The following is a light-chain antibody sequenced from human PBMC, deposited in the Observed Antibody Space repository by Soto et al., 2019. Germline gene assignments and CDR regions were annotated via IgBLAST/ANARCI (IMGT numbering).Light chain of an antibody. CDR2: DNS. CDR3: QTYDRSLSGYV. CDR1: SSNIGAGHN. J-gene: IGLJ1*01. V-gene: IGLV1-40*01. Sequence: VLTQPPSVSGAPGQRVTISCAGSSSNIGAGHNIHWYQQLPGTAPKLLIYDNSHRPSGVPDRFSGSKSGTSASLAITGLQAEDEADYYCQTYDRSLSGYVFGTGTKVTVL.